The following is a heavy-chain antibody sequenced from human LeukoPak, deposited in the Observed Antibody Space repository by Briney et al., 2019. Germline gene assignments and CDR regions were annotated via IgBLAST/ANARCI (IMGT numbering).Heavy chain of an antibody. CDR2: MNPNSGNT. V-gene: IGHV1-8*01. CDR3: ATNRIAAAGTAFDY. D-gene: IGHD6-13*01. Sequence: ASVKVSCKASGYTFTSYDINWVRQATGQGLEWMGWMNPNSGNTGYAQKFQGRVTMTRNTSISTAYMELSSLRSEDTAVYYCATNRIAAAGTAFDYWGQGTLVTVSS. CDR1: GYTFTSYD. J-gene: IGHJ4*02.